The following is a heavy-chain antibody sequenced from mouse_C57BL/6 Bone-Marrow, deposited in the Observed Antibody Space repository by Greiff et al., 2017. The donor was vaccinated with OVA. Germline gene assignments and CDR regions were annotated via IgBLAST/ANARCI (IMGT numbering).Heavy chain of an antibody. CDR1: GFTFSSYT. CDR2: ISGGGGNT. V-gene: IGHV5-9*01. CDR3: ARRTGTEVFDY. Sequence: EVQLVESGGGLVKPGGSLKLSCAASGFTFSSYTMSWVRQTPEKRLEWVATISGGGGNTYYPDSVKGRFTISRDNAKNTLYLQMSSLRSEDTALYYCARRTGTEVFDYWGQGTTLTVSS. J-gene: IGHJ2*01. D-gene: IGHD4-1*01.